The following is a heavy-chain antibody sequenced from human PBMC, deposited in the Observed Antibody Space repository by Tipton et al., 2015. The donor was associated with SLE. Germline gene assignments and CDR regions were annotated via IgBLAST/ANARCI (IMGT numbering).Heavy chain of an antibody. D-gene: IGHD6-6*01. CDR1: GGSFSGYY. J-gene: IGHJ4*02. Sequence: GLVKPSETLSLTCAVYGGSFSGYYWSWIRQPPGKGLEWIGEINHSGSTNYNPSLKSRVTISVDTSKNQFSLKLSSVTAADTAVYYCARGGDIAAHRDFDYWGQGTLVTVSS. V-gene: IGHV4-34*01. CDR2: INHSGST. CDR3: ARGGDIAAHRDFDY.